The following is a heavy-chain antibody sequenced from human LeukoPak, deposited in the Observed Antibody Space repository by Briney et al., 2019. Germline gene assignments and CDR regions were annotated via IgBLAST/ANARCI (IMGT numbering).Heavy chain of an antibody. CDR3: ARERTIHEDYFDY. CDR1: GFTFSSYS. V-gene: IGHV3-21*01. Sequence: YPGGSLRLSCAASGFTFSSYSMNRVRQAPGKGLEWVSSIISSSSYIYYADSVKGRFTISRDNAKNSLYLQMNSRRAEDTAVYYCARERTIHEDYFDYWGQGTLVTVSS. J-gene: IGHJ4*02. D-gene: IGHD1-1*01. CDR2: IISSSSYI.